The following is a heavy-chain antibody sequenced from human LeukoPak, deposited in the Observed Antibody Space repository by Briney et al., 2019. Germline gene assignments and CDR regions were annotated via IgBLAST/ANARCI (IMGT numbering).Heavy chain of an antibody. V-gene: IGHV1-2*02. Sequence: ASVKVSCKASGYTFTGYYMHWVRQAPGQGLEWMGWINPNSGGTNYAQKFQGRVTMTRDTSISTAYRELSRLRSDDTAVYYCARVRVYYDFWSGYGYWGQGTLVTVSS. CDR3: ARVRVYYDFWSGYGY. D-gene: IGHD3-3*01. CDR1: GYTFTGYY. CDR2: INPNSGGT. J-gene: IGHJ4*02.